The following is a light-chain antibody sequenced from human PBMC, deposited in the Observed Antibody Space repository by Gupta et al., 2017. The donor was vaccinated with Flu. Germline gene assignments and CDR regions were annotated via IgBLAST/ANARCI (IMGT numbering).Light chain of an antibody. CDR3: QQSYSTPPT. CDR2: AAS. CDR1: QSISSY. Sequence: DIQMTQSPSSLSASVGDRVTITCRASQSISSYLNWYQQKPGKAPKLLIYAASNLQSGVPSRFSGSGSGTDFTFTISSLQPEDFATYNCQQSYSTPPTFGQGTKVEIK. V-gene: IGKV1-39*01. J-gene: IGKJ1*01.